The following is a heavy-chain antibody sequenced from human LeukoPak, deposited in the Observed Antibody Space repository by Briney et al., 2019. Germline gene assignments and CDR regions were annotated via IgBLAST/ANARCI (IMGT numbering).Heavy chain of an antibody. V-gene: IGHV4-34*01. CDR2: INHSGST. J-gene: IGHJ6*03. Sequence: PSETLSLTCAVYGGSFSGYYWSWIRQPPGEGLERIGEINHSGSTNYNPSLKSRVTISVDTSKNQFSLKLSSVTAADTAVYYCARNGGSSGYYYGRRSSYYYYYMDVWGKGTTVTVSS. CDR3: ARNGGSSGYYYGRRSSYYYYYMDV. D-gene: IGHD3-22*01. CDR1: GGSFSGYY.